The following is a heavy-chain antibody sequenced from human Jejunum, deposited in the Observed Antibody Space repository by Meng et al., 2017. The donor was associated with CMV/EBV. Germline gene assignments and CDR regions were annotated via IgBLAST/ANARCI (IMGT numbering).Heavy chain of an antibody. D-gene: IGHD1-26*01. CDR1: GLNFNNAW. CDR2: ITDGGTT. J-gene: IGHJ4*02. Sequence: SLRLSCAASGLNFNNAWMYWARQAPGKGLEWVGRITDGGTTDSAAPVKDRFTISRDNLKTMVYLQMNSLKTEDTAVYYCFIVGANYVWGQGTLVTVSS. CDR3: FIVGANYV. V-gene: IGHV3-15*07.